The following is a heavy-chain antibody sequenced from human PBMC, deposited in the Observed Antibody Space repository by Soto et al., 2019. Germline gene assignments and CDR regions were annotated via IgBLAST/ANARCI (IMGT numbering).Heavy chain of an antibody. CDR3: AKGPLNGDYVFDY. Sequence: GGSLRLSCAASGFTFSSYGMHWVRQAPGKGLEWVAVISYDGSNKYYADSVKGRFTISRGNSKNTLYLQMNSLRAEDTAVYYCAKGPLNGDYVFDYWGQGTLVTVSS. J-gene: IGHJ4*02. CDR2: ISYDGSNK. D-gene: IGHD4-17*01. V-gene: IGHV3-30*18. CDR1: GFTFSSYG.